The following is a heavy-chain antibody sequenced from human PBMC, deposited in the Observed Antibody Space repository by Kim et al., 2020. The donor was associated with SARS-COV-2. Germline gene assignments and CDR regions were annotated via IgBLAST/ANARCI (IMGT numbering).Heavy chain of an antibody. V-gene: IGHV3-21*01. CDR3: ARADVGPGAVRG. D-gene: IGHD3-10*02. Sequence: YYADSVEGRLTIARDNAKHSLYMQMNNLRAEETSVYFCARADVGPGAVRGWGQGTLVTVSS. J-gene: IGHJ4*02.